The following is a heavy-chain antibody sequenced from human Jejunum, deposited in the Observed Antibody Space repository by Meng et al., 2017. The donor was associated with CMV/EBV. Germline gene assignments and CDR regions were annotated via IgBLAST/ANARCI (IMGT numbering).Heavy chain of an antibody. D-gene: IGHD2-15*01. Sequence: SGGSPSSGEYCSSWLRQTPGKGLEWIGYISHSGGTSFNPSLTSRVAISVDTSKNDFSLKVTSVTAADTAVYYCARFSKLYSWFDPWGQGTLVTVSS. V-gene: IGHV4-30-4*01. J-gene: IGHJ5*02. CDR3: ARFSKLYSWFDP. CDR1: GGSPSSGEYC. CDR2: ISHSGGT.